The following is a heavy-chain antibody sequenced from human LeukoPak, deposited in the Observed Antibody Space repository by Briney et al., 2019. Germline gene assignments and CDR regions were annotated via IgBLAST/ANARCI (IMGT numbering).Heavy chain of an antibody. D-gene: IGHD2-15*01. V-gene: IGHV3-21*01. CDR3: ARGPLLRGPDY. Sequence: GGSLRLSCAASGFTFSSYSMNWVRQAPGKGLEWVSSISSSSRNKYYADSVKGRFTISRDNAKNSLYLQMNSLRAEDTAVYYCARGPLLRGPDYWGQGTLVTVSS. J-gene: IGHJ4*02. CDR1: GFTFSSYS. CDR2: ISSSSRNK.